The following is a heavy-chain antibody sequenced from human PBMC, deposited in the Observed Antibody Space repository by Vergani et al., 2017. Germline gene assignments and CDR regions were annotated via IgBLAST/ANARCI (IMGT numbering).Heavy chain of an antibody. CDR1: GFTVSSNY. Sequence: EVQLVESGGGLVQPGGSLRLSCAASGFTVSSNYMSWVRQAPGKGLLWVSRIKSDGSITAYADSVKGRFTISRDNAQNTLYLQMNSLRVEDTGVYYCVRLPRGPWNFDLWGRGTLITVSS. CDR3: VRLPRGPWNFDL. V-gene: IGHV3-74*02. J-gene: IGHJ2*01. CDR2: IKSDGSIT.